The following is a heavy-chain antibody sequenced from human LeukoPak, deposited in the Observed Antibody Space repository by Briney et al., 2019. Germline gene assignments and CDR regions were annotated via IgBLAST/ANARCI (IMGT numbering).Heavy chain of an antibody. D-gene: IGHD2-21*02. CDR2: ISGSGGST. CDR3: AKTPIVVVTATIRADY. V-gene: IGHV3-23*01. Sequence: GGSLRLSCAASGFPFSNYAMSWVRQALGKGLEWVSAISGSGGSTYYADSVKGRFTISRDNSKNTLYLQMNSLRAEDTAVYYCAKTPIVVVTATIRADYWGQGTLVTVSS. CDR1: GFPFSNYA. J-gene: IGHJ4*02.